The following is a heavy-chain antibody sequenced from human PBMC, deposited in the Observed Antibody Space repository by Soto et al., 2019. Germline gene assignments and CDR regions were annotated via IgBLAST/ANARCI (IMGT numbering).Heavy chain of an antibody. CDR1: GYTFTSYG. V-gene: IGHV1-18*01. CDR2: ISAYNGNT. J-gene: IGHJ4*02. D-gene: IGHD2-8*01. Sequence: QVQLVQSGAEVKKPGASVKVSCKASGYTFTSYGISWVRQAPGQGLEWMGWISAYNGNTNYAQKLQGRVTMTTDTSPSTAQRGVGGLRIDDRAGYYCGGGGGGGDIVLMVYAITWFDYWGQGTLVTVSS. CDR3: GGGGGGGDIVLMVYAITWFDY.